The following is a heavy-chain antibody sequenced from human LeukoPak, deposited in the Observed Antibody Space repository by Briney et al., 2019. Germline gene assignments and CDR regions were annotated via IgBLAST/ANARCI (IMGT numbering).Heavy chain of an antibody. D-gene: IGHD6-19*01. Sequence: SETLSLTCTVSGGSISSYYWSWLRQPPGKGLEWIGYIYYSGSTNYNPSLKSRVTISVDTSKNQFSLKLSSVTAADTAVYYCARLVTLSGWYVDYWGQGTLVTVSS. CDR2: IYYSGST. CDR3: ARLVTLSGWYVDY. CDR1: GGSISSYY. V-gene: IGHV4-59*08. J-gene: IGHJ4*02.